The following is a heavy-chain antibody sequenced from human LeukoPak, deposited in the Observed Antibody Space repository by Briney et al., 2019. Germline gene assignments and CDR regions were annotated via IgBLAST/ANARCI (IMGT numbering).Heavy chain of an antibody. Sequence: SETLSLTCAVYGGSFSGYYWSWIRQPPGKGLEWIGEINHSGSTNYNPSLKSRVTISVDTSKNQFSLKLSSVTAADTAVYYCARETNYYDSSGYFDYWGQGTLVTVSS. D-gene: IGHD3-22*01. V-gene: IGHV4-34*01. CDR1: GGSFSGYY. CDR3: ARETNYYDSSGYFDY. J-gene: IGHJ4*02. CDR2: INHSGST.